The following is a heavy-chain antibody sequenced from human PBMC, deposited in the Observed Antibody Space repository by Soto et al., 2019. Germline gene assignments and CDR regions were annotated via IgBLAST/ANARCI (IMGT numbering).Heavy chain of an antibody. Sequence: QVQLQESGPGLVKPSQTLSLTCTVSGGSISSGGYYWSWIRQHPGKGLEWIGYIYYSGSIYYNPSLKCRVTISEDTSKNQFSLKLSSVTAADTAVYYCAKSSDLLTGSSFWFWGQGTLVTVSS. CDR1: GGSISSGGYY. D-gene: IGHD3-9*01. CDR3: AKSSDLLTGSSFWF. CDR2: IYYSGSI. V-gene: IGHV4-31*03. J-gene: IGHJ4*02.